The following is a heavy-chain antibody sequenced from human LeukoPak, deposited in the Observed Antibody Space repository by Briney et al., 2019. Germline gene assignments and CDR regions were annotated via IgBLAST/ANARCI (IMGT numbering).Heavy chain of an antibody. Sequence: GASVKVSCKASGGTFSSYAISWVRQAPGQGLEWMGGIIPIFGTANYAQKFQGRVTITADESTSTAYMELSSLRSEDTAVYYCARDLRLQSYSSGWYDAFDIWGQGTMVTVSS. D-gene: IGHD6-19*01. CDR2: IIPIFGTA. CDR3: ARDLRLQSYSSGWYDAFDI. J-gene: IGHJ3*02. CDR1: GGTFSSYA. V-gene: IGHV1-69*13.